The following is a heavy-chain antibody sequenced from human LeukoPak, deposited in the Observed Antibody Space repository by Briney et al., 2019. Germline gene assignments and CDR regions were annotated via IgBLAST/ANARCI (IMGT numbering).Heavy chain of an antibody. CDR1: GGTFSSYA. CDR3: ARGRRWNYRSQYYFDY. V-gene: IGHV1-69*05. Sequence: SVKVSCKASGGTFSSYAISWVRQAPGQGLEWMGGIIPIFGTANYAQKFQGRVTITTDESTSTAYMELSRLRSDDTAVYYCARGRRWNYRSQYYFDYWGQGTLVTVSS. J-gene: IGHJ4*02. CDR2: IIPIFGTA. D-gene: IGHD1-7*01.